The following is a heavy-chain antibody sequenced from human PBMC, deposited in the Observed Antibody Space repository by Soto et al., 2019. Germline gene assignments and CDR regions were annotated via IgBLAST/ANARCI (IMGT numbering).Heavy chain of an antibody. CDR2: ISYDETNK. Sequence: QVQLVESGGGVVQPGRSLRLSCAASGFTFSSYAMHWVRQAPGKGLEWVAVISYDETNKYYADSGKGRFTISRDNSKNSLFLQMTSVRAEDTAVYYCARDLHAVGAGGAARYYYYDMDVWGQGTTVTVSS. J-gene: IGHJ6*02. V-gene: IGHV3-30-3*01. D-gene: IGHD3-16*01. CDR3: ARDLHAVGAGGAARYYYYDMDV. CDR1: GFTFSSYA.